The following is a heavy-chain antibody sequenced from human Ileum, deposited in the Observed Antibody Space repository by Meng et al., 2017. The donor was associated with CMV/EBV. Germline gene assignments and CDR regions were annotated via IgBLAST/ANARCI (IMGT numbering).Heavy chain of an antibody. CDR1: GLIFSDHH. Sequence: GESLKISCVVSGLIFSDHHMSWVRQAPGKGLEWVSGISGTGDSTSYRESVKGRFTISRDNSKYPLFLQMNSLTAGATGVYYCATMTQNYPGRCWGQGTLVTVSS. CDR3: ATMTQNYPGRC. D-gene: IGHD5-24*01. J-gene: IGHJ4*02. V-gene: IGHV3-23*01. CDR2: ISGTGDST.